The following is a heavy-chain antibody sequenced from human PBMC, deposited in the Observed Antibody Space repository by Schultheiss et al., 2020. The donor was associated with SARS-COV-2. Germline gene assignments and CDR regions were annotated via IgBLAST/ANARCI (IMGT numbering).Heavy chain of an antibody. CDR1: GFTFSSYS. Sequence: GGSLRLSCAASGFTFSSYSMNWVRQAPGKGLEWVSYISSSSSTIYYADSVKGRFTISRDNAKNSLYLQMNSLRAEDTTVYYCARDRITIFGVVIIPDYYYGMDVWGQGTTVTVSS. CDR2: ISSSSSTI. CDR3: ARDRITIFGVVIIPDYYYGMDV. V-gene: IGHV3-48*01. J-gene: IGHJ6*02. D-gene: IGHD3-3*01.